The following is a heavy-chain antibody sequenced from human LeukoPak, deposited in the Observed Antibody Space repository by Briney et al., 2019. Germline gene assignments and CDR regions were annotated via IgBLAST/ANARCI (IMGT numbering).Heavy chain of an antibody. CDR2: IWYDGSNK. D-gene: IGHD3-22*01. CDR1: GFTFSSYG. Sequence: HAGGSLRLSRAASGFTFSSYGMHWVRQAPGKGLEWVAVIWYDGSNKYYADSVKGRFTISRDNSKNTLYLQMNSLRAEDTAVYYCARDLYYYDSSGYYWGQGTLVTVSS. CDR3: ARDLYYYDSSGYY. V-gene: IGHV3-33*01. J-gene: IGHJ4*02.